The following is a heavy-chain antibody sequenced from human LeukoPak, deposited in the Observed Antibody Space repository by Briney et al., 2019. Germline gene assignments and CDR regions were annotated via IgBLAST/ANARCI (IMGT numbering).Heavy chain of an antibody. CDR3: ARGALYGDPFPDY. CDR1: VESVSGYY. CDR2: IHHSGST. Sequence: SETLSLTCAVYVESVSGYYWSWIRQPPGKGLEWIGEIHHSGSTNYNPSLESRVTLSVDTSKNQFSLRLTSVTAADTAVYYCARGALYGDPFPDYWGQGTLVTVSS. D-gene: IGHD4-17*01. V-gene: IGHV4-34*01. J-gene: IGHJ4*02.